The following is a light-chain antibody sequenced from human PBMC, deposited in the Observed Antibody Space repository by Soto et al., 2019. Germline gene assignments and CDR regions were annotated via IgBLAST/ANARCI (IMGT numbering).Light chain of an antibody. CDR1: QSVSSSY. CDR3: HQYGSQPLT. CDR2: GTS. J-gene: IGKJ4*01. Sequence: EIVWTKSPGTLSFSPRERATLSCTARQSVSSSYLAWYQQKSCQAPRLLIYGTSSRPTSIPARFTGSGSGTVFTLTISSLEPEDFALYSCHQYGSQPLTFGGGTNVQIK. V-gene: IGKV3-20*01.